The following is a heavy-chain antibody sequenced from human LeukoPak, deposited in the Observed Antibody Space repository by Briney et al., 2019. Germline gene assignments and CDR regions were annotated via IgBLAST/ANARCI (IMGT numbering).Heavy chain of an antibody. CDR2: ISYDGSNK. Sequence: GGSLRLSCAASGFTFSSYAMHWVRQAPGKGLEWVAVISYDGSNKYYADSVKGRFTISRDNSKNTLYLQMNSLRAEDTAVYYCARHTDDLGYFQHWGQGTLVTVSS. CDR3: ARHTDDLGYFQH. CDR1: GFTFSSYA. J-gene: IGHJ1*01. V-gene: IGHV3-30-3*01. D-gene: IGHD3-16*01.